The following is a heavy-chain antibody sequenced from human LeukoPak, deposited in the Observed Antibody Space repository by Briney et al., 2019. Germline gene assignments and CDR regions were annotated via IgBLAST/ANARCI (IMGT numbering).Heavy chain of an antibody. CDR2: ITSSSSYI. V-gene: IGHV3-21*04. CDR1: GSTFSSYN. D-gene: IGHD2-2*02. Sequence: GGSLRLSCAASGSTFSSYNMNWVRQAPGKGLEWVSSITSSSSYIYYADSVKGRFTISRDISKNTLYLQMNSLRAEDTAMYYCARLGFVVPAVIFDYWGQGTLVTVSS. J-gene: IGHJ4*02. CDR3: ARLGFVVPAVIFDY.